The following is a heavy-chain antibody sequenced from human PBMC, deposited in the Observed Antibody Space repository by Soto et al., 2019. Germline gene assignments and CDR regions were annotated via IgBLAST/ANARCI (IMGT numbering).Heavy chain of an antibody. J-gene: IGHJ6*02. V-gene: IGHV1-2*02. CDR3: ARNMDYYYGPGSGNGHGF. D-gene: IGHD3-10*01. CDR1: GYTFTSYY. CDR2: INPKSSDT. Sequence: QVQLVQSGAEVKEPGDSVRVSCEASGYTFTSYYIHWVRQAPGQRLEWMGWINPKSSDTTYAQDFQGRVSMTRDMSISTVYMELNRLTSDDTAIYYCARNMDYYYGPGSGNGHGFWGQGTTVTVFS.